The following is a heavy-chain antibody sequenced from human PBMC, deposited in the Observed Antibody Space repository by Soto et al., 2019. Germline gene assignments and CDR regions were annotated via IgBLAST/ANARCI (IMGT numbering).Heavy chain of an antibody. CDR1: GYRFIDFF. D-gene: IGHD2-15*01. V-gene: IGHV1-2*02. J-gene: IGHJ4*02. CDR3: ARDNSGANFGY. CDR2: INPKNGDK. Sequence: QVQLLQSGAEVKKPGASVKVSCKASGYRFIDFFLHWVRQAPGPGLEWMGWINPKNGDKNYAQKFQNRVTMTRDMSISVAYLDLSGLNSGDTSVYYCARDNSGANFGYWGQVALV.